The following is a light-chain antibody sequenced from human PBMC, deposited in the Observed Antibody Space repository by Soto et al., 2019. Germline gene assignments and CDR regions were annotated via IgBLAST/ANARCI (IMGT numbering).Light chain of an antibody. V-gene: IGKV3-15*01. CDR2: GSA. CDR3: QQYHSWPA. Sequence: EIVMTQSPATLSVSPEERATLSCRASQSVFSSLAWYQQRPGQAPRLLIYGSATRATGIPARFSGSGSGTEITLTISCLQSEDSAVYYCQQYHSWPAFGQGTKVEIK. J-gene: IGKJ1*01. CDR1: QSVFSS.